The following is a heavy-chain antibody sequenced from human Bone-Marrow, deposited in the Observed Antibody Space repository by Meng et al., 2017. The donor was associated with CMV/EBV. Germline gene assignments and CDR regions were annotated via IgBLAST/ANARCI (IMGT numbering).Heavy chain of an antibody. Sequence: KASGYTFTDYHMHWVRQAPGQGLEWLGWINHNSSSTNYAQKLQDRVTMTRDTSISTVYMEPSRLRSDDTAIYYCASGIEYSTSSENYWGQGTLVTVSS. CDR3: ASGIEYSTSSENY. J-gene: IGHJ4*02. V-gene: IGHV1-2*02. D-gene: IGHD6-6*01. CDR2: INHNSSST. CDR1: GYTFTDYH.